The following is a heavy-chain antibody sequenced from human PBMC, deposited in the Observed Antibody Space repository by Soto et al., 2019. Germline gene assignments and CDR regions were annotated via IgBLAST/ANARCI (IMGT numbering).Heavy chain of an antibody. D-gene: IGHD5-12*01. V-gene: IGHV4-30-4*08. CDR2: IYYSGST. J-gene: IGHJ6*02. Sequence: PSETLSLTCTVSGGSVNSGSYYWSWIRQPPGKGLEWIGYIYYSGSTYYNPSLKSGVTISVDTSKNQFSLRLSSVTAADTAVYYCAREGRDGYNDYYYGMDVWGQGTTVTVSS. CDR3: AREGRDGYNDYYYGMDV. CDR1: GGSVNSGSYY.